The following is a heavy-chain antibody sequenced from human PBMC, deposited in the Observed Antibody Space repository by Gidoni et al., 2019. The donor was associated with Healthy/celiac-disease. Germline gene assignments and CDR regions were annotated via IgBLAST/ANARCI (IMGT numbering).Heavy chain of an antibody. CDR2: FDPEDGET. V-gene: IGHV1-24*01. CDR3: ATLTWDSSGYYFRYYFDY. J-gene: IGHJ4*02. CDR1: GYTLTELS. D-gene: IGHD3-22*01. Sequence: QVQLVQSGAEVKKPGASVKVSCKVSGYTLTELSMNWLRQAPGKGLEWMGGFDPEDGETIYAQKCQGRVTMTEDTSTDTAYMELSSLRSEDTAVYYCATLTWDSSGYYFRYYFDYWGQGTLVTVSS.